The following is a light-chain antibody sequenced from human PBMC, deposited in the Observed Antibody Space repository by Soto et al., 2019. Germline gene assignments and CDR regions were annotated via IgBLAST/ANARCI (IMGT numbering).Light chain of an antibody. J-gene: IGLJ1*01. Sequence: QSVLTQPPSVSGAPGQRVTISCTGSSSSIGAGYDVHWYQQRPGTALKLLIFGNSNRPSGVPDRFSGSKSGTSASLTITGLQAEDEGDYYCQSYDSTLSDRYVFGSGTKLTVL. CDR1: SSSIGAGYD. V-gene: IGLV1-40*01. CDR2: GNS. CDR3: QSYDSTLSDRYV.